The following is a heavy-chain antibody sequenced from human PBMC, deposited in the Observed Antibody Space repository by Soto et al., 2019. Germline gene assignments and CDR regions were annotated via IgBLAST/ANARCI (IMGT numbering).Heavy chain of an antibody. V-gene: IGHV1-18*04. J-gene: IGHJ4*02. CDR2: ISGYNGNT. CDR1: GYTFTSYG. Sequence: QVQLVQSGAEVKKPGASVKVSCKASGYTFTSYGISWVRQAPGQGLEWMGWISGYNGNTNYAQKYKGRVTMTTDTSTSTAYMGLRSLRSEETTEHYCAREDCSGGSCYLGDYWGQGTLVTVS. CDR3: AREDCSGGSCYLGDY. D-gene: IGHD2-15*01.